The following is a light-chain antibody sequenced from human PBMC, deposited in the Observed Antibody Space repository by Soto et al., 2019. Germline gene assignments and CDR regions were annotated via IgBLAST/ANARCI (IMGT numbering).Light chain of an antibody. Sequence: EIVCPQSPGTLSLSPGERSTLSGMGSQGVSSSYLAWYQQNPGQAPRILIYGASSRATGIPDRFSGSGSGTDFTLTISRLEPEDFAVYYCQQSGNWPPRLTLGGGTKVDIK. CDR3: QQSGNWPPRLT. CDR2: GAS. CDR1: QGVSSSY. V-gene: IGKV3-20*01. J-gene: IGKJ4*01.